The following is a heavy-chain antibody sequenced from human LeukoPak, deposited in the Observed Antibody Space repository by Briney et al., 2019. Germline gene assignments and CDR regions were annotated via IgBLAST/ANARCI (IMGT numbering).Heavy chain of an antibody. CDR3: AKAEAYTAMVAFDY. D-gene: IGHD5-18*01. CDR2: IKQDGSKK. J-gene: IGHJ4*02. V-gene: IGHV3-7*03. Sequence: GGSLRLSCVASGFPFSSYWMTWVRQAPGKGLEWVANIKQDGSKKSYVDSVKGRFTISRDNAKNSLYLQMNSLRAEDTAVYYCAKAEAYTAMVAFDYWGQGTLVTVSS. CDR1: GFPFSSYW.